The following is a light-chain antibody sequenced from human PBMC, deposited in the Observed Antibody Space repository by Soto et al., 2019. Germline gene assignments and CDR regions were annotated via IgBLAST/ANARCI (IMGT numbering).Light chain of an antibody. CDR2: GAS. Sequence: EVVMTQSPATLSVSLGERVTLSCRANQSVSTTLAWYQQKPGQAPRLLISGASTRATGIPARFSGSGSGTEFTLSIGSLQSEDFAVYYCHQYNNWPPAFGGGTKVDIK. CDR1: QSVSTT. CDR3: HQYNNWPPA. J-gene: IGKJ4*01. V-gene: IGKV3-15*01.